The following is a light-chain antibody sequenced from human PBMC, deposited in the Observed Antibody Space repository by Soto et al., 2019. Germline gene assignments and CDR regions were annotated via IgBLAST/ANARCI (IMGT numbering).Light chain of an antibody. CDR3: QQANSFPIT. CDR1: QGITNR. Sequence: DIQMTQSPSSVSGSVGDRVTITCVASQGITNRLAWYQQKPGKAPKLLIYEASSLQSGVPSRISGSGSGTDFTLTISSLQPEDFATYYCQQANSFPITFGQGTRLEIK. CDR2: EAS. V-gene: IGKV1D-12*01. J-gene: IGKJ5*01.